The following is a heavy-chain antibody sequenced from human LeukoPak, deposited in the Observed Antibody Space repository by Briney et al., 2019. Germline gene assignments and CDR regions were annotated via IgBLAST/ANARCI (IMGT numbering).Heavy chain of an antibody. J-gene: IGHJ4*02. D-gene: IGHD6-6*01. CDR3: VRRPDY. CDR2: IYASGGA. V-gene: IGHV3-53*01. Sequence: GGSLRLSCVASGFDVNDNFMLWIRQAPGQGLEWISIIYASGGAFHSESVKGRFSAFRDTSKNTIFLQMNNLRAADTAMYYCVRRPDYWGQGTLVTVSS. CDR1: GFDVNDNF.